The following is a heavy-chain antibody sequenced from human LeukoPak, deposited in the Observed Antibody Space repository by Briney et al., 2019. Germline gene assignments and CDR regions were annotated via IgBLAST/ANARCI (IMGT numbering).Heavy chain of an antibody. Sequence: ASVKVSCKASGYTFTGYYMHWVRQAPGQGLEWMGWINPNSGGTNYAQKFQGRVTMTRDTSISTAYMELSRLRSDDTAVYYCARGLGYYDSSGYQDYWGQGTLVTVSS. CDR2: INPNSGGT. J-gene: IGHJ4*02. V-gene: IGHV1-2*02. CDR3: ARGLGYYDSSGYQDY. CDR1: GYTFTGYY. D-gene: IGHD3-22*01.